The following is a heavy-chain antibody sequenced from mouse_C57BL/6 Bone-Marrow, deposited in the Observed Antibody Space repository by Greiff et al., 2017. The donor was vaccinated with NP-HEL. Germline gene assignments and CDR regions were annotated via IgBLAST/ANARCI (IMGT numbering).Heavy chain of an antibody. J-gene: IGHJ1*03. Sequence: QVQLQQPGAELVKPGASVTLSCKASGYTFTSYWMPWVKQRPGQGLEWIGMIHPNSGSTNYNEKFKSQATLTVDKSSSTAYMQLSSLTSEDSAVYYGFYYDYDDGNWYVDVWGTGTTVTVSS. V-gene: IGHV1-64*01. CDR3: FYYDYDDGNWYVDV. D-gene: IGHD2-4*01. CDR2: IHPNSGST. CDR1: GYTFTSYW.